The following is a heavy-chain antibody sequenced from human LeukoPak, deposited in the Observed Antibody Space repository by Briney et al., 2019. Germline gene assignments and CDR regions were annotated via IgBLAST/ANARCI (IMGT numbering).Heavy chain of an antibody. J-gene: IGHJ5*02. V-gene: IGHV1-2*02. D-gene: IGHD3-3*01. CDR2: INPNSGGT. CDR1: GYTFTGYY. Sequence: GASVKVSCKASGYTFTGYYMHWVRQAPGQGPEWMGWINPNSGGTNYAQKFQGRVTMTRDTSISTAYMELSRLRSDDTAVYYCARDGRSYYDFWSGYYTWGQGTLVTVSS. CDR3: ARDGRSYYDFWSGYYT.